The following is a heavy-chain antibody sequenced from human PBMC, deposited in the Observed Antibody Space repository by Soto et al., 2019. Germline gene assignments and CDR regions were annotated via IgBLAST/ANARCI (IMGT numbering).Heavy chain of an antibody. CDR2: ISYDGSNK. CDR3: ARVPYYYDSSGYYLFDY. D-gene: IGHD3-22*01. Sequence: GGSLRLSCAVSGFTFTDHAMTWVRQAPGKGLEWVAVISYDGSNKYYADSVKGRFTISRDNSENTLYLQMNSLRAEDTAVYYCARVPYYYDSSGYYLFDYWGQGTLVTVSS. V-gene: IGHV3-30-3*01. J-gene: IGHJ4*02. CDR1: GFTFTDHA.